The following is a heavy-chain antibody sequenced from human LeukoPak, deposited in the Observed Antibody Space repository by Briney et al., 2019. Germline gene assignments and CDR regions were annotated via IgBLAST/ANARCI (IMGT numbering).Heavy chain of an antibody. D-gene: IGHD1-26*01. CDR3: ARDMGFNAFDI. Sequence: PGGSLRLSCAASGFTFSIYWMSWVRQAPGKGLEWVANIKYDGSEKFYVDSVKGRFTISRDNAKNSLYLQMNSLRAEDTAVYYCARDMGFNAFDIWGQGTMVTVSS. CDR1: GFTFSIYW. J-gene: IGHJ3*02. CDR2: IKYDGSEK. V-gene: IGHV3-7*01.